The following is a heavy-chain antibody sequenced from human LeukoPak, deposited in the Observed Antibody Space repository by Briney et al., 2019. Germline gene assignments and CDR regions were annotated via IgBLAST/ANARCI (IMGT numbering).Heavy chain of an antibody. Sequence: PGGSLRLSCAASGFTFSSYSMDWVRQAPGEGLEWVSSISSSSSYIYYADSVKGRFTISRDKAKNSMYLQMNSLRAEDTAVYYCARAGSSWPNYWGQGTLVTVSS. CDR1: GFTFSSYS. J-gene: IGHJ4*02. CDR3: ARAGSSWPNY. CDR2: ISSSSSYI. V-gene: IGHV3-21*01. D-gene: IGHD6-13*01.